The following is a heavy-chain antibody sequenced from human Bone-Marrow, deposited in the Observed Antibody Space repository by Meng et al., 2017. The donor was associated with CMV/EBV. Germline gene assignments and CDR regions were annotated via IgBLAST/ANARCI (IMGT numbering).Heavy chain of an antibody. CDR1: GFTFSSYA. D-gene: IGHD3-9*01. V-gene: IGHV3-23*01. CDR2: ISGSGGST. J-gene: IGHJ4*02. CDR3: AKDGIILTGYDPGY. Sequence: ASGFTFSSYAMSWVRQAPGKGLEWVSAISGSGGSTYYADSVKGRFTISRDNSKNTLYLQMNSLRAEDTAVYYCAKDGIILTGYDPGYWGQGTLVTVSS.